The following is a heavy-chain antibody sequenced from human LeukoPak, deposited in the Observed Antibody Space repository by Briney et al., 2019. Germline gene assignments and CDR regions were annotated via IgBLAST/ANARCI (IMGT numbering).Heavy chain of an antibody. CDR3: ARYPPGSSSWFDH. CDR1: GGSFSGYY. J-gene: IGHJ5*02. V-gene: IGHV4-34*01. CDR2: INHSGST. D-gene: IGHD6-13*01. Sequence: SETLSLTCAVYGGSFSGYYWSWIRQPPGKGLEWIGEINHSGSTNYNPSLKSRVTISVDTSKNQFSLKLSSVTAAETAVYYCARYPPGSSSWFDHWGQGTLVTVSS.